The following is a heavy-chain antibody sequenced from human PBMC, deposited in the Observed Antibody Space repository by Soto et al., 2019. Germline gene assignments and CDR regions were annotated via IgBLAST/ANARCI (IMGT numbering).Heavy chain of an antibody. CDR3: ARGTAMGTAFDY. J-gene: IGHJ4*02. Sequence: ASETLSLTCTVSGGSISSGDYYWSWIRQPPGKGLEWIGYIYYSGSTYYNPSLKSRVTISVDTSKNQFSLKLSSVTAADTAVYYCARGTAMGTAFDYWGQGTLVTVSS. CDR1: GGSISSGDYY. CDR2: IYYSGST. D-gene: IGHD5-18*01. V-gene: IGHV4-30-4*01.